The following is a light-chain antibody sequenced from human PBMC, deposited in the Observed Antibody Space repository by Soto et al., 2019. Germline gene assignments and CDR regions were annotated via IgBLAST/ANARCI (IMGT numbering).Light chain of an antibody. Sequence: EVVLTQSPGSLSLSPGERATLSCRASQSVTSSFLAWYQQKPGQAPRLVIYGASIRPAGIPDRFGGSGSGTDFTLTINRLEPEDFAVYYCQQYAKLPITFGLGTRLEIK. V-gene: IGKV3-20*01. CDR1: QSVTSSF. CDR3: QQYAKLPIT. CDR2: GAS. J-gene: IGKJ5*01.